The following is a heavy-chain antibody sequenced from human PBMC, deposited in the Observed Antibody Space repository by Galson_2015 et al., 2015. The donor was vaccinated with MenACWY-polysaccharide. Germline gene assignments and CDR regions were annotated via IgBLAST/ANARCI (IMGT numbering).Heavy chain of an antibody. Sequence: SLRLSCAASGFTFSSYAMSWVRQAPGKGLEWVSVICGSSNSTYYADSVKGRFIISRDNTKKMVYLQMDSLRVEDTAVYYCAREASRLRIHAFDVWGQGTLVTVSP. D-gene: IGHD1-14*01. J-gene: IGHJ3*01. CDR2: ICGSSNST. V-gene: IGHV3-23*01. CDR3: AREASRLRIHAFDV. CDR1: GFTFSSYA.